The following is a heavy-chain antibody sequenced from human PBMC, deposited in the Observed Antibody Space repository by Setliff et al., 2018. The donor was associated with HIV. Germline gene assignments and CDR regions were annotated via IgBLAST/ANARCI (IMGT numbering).Heavy chain of an antibody. J-gene: IGHJ4*02. CDR3: STGPTRVSDGVADF. CDR1: GFTFSNAW. Sequence: GGSLRLSCAASGFTFSNAWMTWVRQAPGKGLEWVGRIKSNSDGGTSDYAAAVKDRFSFSRDDSKFMLYLQMDSLEIEDTAVYFCSTGPTRVSDGVADFWGPGTLVTVSS. CDR2: IKSNSDGGTS. D-gene: IGHD2-8*02. V-gene: IGHV3-15*01.